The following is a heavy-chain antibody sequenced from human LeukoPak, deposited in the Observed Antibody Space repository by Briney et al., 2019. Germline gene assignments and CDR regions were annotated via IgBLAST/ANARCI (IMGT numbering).Heavy chain of an antibody. D-gene: IGHD3-22*01. CDR1: GYTFTGDW. V-gene: IGHV5-51*01. CDR2: IYPGDSDT. Sequence: PGESLKISCKASGYTFTGDWIGWVRQMPGKGLEWMGIIYPGDSDTKYNAPFQGQVTISADKSISTAYLQWSSLKASDTAMYYCARRYYYDSSHFDYWGQGTLVTVSS. CDR3: ARRYYYDSSHFDY. J-gene: IGHJ4*02.